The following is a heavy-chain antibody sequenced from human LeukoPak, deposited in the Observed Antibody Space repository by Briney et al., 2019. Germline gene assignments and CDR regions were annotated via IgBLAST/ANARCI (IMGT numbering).Heavy chain of an antibody. CDR1: GGTFSSYA. Sequence: SVKVSCKASGGTFSSYAISWVRQAPGQGLEWMGRIIPIFGTANYAQKFQGRVTITTDESTSTAYMELSSLRSEDTAVYYCARDPNPYSGEGDYWGQGTLVTVSA. CDR3: ARDPNPYSGEGDY. CDR2: IIPIFGTA. V-gene: IGHV1-69*05. D-gene: IGHD3-10*01. J-gene: IGHJ4*02.